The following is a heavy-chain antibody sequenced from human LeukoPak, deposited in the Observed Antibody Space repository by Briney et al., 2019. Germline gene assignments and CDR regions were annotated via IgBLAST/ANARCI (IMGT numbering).Heavy chain of an antibody. D-gene: IGHD1-7*01. CDR3: ARHSSLRSPTTP. CDR1: VGSISSSSYY. V-gene: IGHV4-39*01. CDR2: IYYSGST. J-gene: IGHJ5*02. Sequence: PSETLSLTCTVSVGSISSSSYYWGWIRQSLGKGREWIGSIYYSGSTYYSPSLKRRVTISVDTSKNQFYLKLSSVTAADTAVYYCARHSSLRSPTTPWGQGTLVTVSS.